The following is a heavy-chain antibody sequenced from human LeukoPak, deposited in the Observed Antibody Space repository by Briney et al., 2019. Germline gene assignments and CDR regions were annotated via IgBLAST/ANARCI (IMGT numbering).Heavy chain of an antibody. D-gene: IGHD1-26*01. Sequence: PSETLSLTCTVSGGSVSSYYWSWIRQLPGKGLEWIGYIYYSGSTNYNPSLKSRVTISVDTSKNQFSLKLSSVTAADTAVYYCARDVGATYDAFDIWGQGTMVTVSS. CDR2: IYYSGST. J-gene: IGHJ3*02. CDR1: GGSVSSYY. CDR3: ARDVGATYDAFDI. V-gene: IGHV4-59*02.